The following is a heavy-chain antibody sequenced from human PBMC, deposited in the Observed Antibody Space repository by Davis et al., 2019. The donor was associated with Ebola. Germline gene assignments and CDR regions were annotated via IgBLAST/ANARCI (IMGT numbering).Heavy chain of an antibody. CDR3: AKGRGPYRRGDAFDI. Sequence: PGGSLRLSCKASGYKFADYWIGWVRQEPGKGLEWMGIVFPGDSDTRYSPSFEGQVTIPADKSINTVYLQWSSLKASDTAMYFCAKGRGPYRRGDAFDIWGRGTRVTVS. V-gene: IGHV5-51*01. CDR1: GYKFADYW. J-gene: IGHJ3*02. D-gene: IGHD1-26*01. CDR2: VFPGDSDT.